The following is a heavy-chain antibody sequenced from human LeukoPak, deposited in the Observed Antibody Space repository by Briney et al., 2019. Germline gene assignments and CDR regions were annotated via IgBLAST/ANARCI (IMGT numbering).Heavy chain of an antibody. D-gene: IGHD3-22*01. CDR2: VSTSGGST. CDR3: VKQAYDSPRTDFDY. CDR1: GLTFSRYA. V-gene: IGHV3-23*01. J-gene: IGHJ4*02. Sequence: GGSLRLSCAASGLTFSRYAMSWVRQAPGKGLEWVSGVSTSGGSTYYADSVKGRFTISRDNSKNTLHLQMNSLRAEDTAIYYCVKQAYDSPRTDFDYWGQGILVTVSS.